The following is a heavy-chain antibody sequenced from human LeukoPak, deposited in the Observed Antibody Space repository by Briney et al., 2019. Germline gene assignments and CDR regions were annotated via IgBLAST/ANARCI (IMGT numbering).Heavy chain of an antibody. CDR2: ISYDGSNK. CDR3: ARDPSGYFNY. CDR1: GFTFSSYA. J-gene: IGHJ4*02. D-gene: IGHD3-22*01. V-gene: IGHV3-30*04. Sequence: GGSLRLSCAASGFTFSSYAMHWVRQAPGKGLEWVAVISYDGSNKYYADSVKGRFTISRDNSKNTMYLQMNSLRVDDTAVYYCARDPSGYFNYWGQGTLATVSS.